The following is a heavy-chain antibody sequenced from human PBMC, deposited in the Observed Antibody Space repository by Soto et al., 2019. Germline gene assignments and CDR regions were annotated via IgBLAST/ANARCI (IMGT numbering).Heavy chain of an antibody. D-gene: IGHD3-22*01. CDR1: GGSISSGGYY. Sequence: TLSLTYSVSGGSISSGGYYWSWIRQHPGKRLEGIGYIYYSGSTYYNPSLKSRVTISVDTSKNQYSLKLSSVTAADTAVYYCARGRESITMIVVVTPYFDYWGQGTLVTVSS. J-gene: IGHJ4*02. V-gene: IGHV4-31*03. CDR3: ARGRESITMIVVVTPYFDY. CDR2: IYYSGST.